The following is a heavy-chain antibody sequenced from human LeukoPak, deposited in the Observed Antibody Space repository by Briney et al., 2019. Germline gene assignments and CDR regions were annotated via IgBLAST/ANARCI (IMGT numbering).Heavy chain of an antibody. CDR2: ISWNSLSI. Sequence: PGGSLRLSCAASGFTFDDYAVHWVRQAPGKGLEWVSGISWNSLSIDYADSVKGRFTISRDNSKNTLYLQMNSLRAEDTAVYYCAKDRFTAMAYFDYWGRGTLVTVSS. V-gene: IGHV3-9*01. CDR1: GFTFDDYA. J-gene: IGHJ4*02. CDR3: AKDRFTAMAYFDY. D-gene: IGHD5-18*01.